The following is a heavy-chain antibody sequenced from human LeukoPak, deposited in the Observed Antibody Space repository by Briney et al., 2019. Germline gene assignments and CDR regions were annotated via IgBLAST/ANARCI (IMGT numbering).Heavy chain of an antibody. J-gene: IGHJ4*02. CDR3: ARAYSGGGIVVVPAAN. Sequence: GGSLRLSCAASGFTFSAYSFNWVRQAPGKGLEWLSYLSSSSTTTYYADSVKGRFTISRDDAKNSLYLQMNSLRTEDTAVYYCARAYSGGGIVVVPAANWGQGTLVTVSS. D-gene: IGHD2-2*01. V-gene: IGHV3-48*04. CDR2: LSSSSTTT. CDR1: GFTFSAYS.